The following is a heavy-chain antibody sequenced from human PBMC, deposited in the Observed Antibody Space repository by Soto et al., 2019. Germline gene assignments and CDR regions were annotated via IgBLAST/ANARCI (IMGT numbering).Heavy chain of an antibody. Sequence: LRLSCAASGFTFSDYYMSWIRQAPGKGLEWVSYISSSGSTIYYADSVKGRFTISRDNAKNSLYLQMNSLRAEDTAVYYCARVGVYYDSSGYYRSGAFDNWGQGTMVTVSS. J-gene: IGHJ3*02. CDR1: GFTFSDYY. CDR2: ISSSGSTI. V-gene: IGHV3-11*01. CDR3: ARVGVYYDSSGYYRSGAFDN. D-gene: IGHD3-22*01.